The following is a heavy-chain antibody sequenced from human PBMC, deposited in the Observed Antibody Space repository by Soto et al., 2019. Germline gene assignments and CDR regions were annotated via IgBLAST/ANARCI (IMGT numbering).Heavy chain of an antibody. V-gene: IGHV4-39*07. D-gene: IGHD2-8*01. CDR3: ARNRDCTRPGCSVGWFDP. J-gene: IGHJ5*02. CDR2: IYYSGST. Sequence: SETLSLTCTVSGGSISSSSYYWGWIRQPPGKGLEWIGSIYYSGSTYYNPSLKSRVTISVDTSKNQFYLDLNSVTAADTAMYYCARNRDCTRPGCSVGWFDPWGQGTLVX. CDR1: GGSISSSSYY.